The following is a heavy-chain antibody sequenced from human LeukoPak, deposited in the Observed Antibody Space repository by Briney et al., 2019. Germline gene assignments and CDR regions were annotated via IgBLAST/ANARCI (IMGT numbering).Heavy chain of an antibody. J-gene: IGHJ5*02. D-gene: IGHD4-17*01. CDR2: IYYSGST. V-gene: IGHV4-39*01. CDR1: GASISSYY. Sequence: SETLSLTCTVSGASISSYYWSWIRQPPGKGLEWIGSIYYSGSTYYNPSLKSRVTISVDTSKNQFSLKLSSVTAADTAVYYCARHDLPPYGDLAFDPWGQGTLVTVSS. CDR3: ARHDLPPYGDLAFDP.